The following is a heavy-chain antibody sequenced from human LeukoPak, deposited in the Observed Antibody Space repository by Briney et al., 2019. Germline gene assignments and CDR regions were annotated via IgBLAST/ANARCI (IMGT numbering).Heavy chain of an antibody. V-gene: IGHV4-31*03. J-gene: IGHJ4*02. CDR1: GGSISSGGYY. Sequence: PSETLPLTCTVSGGSISSGGYYWSWIRQHPGKGLEWLGYIYYSGSTYYNPSLKSRVTISVDTSQNHFALRLSSVTAADTAVYYCARSRFPYSSGSYFDYWGQGTLVTVSS. CDR3: ARSRFPYSSGSYFDY. D-gene: IGHD3-10*01. CDR2: IYYSGST.